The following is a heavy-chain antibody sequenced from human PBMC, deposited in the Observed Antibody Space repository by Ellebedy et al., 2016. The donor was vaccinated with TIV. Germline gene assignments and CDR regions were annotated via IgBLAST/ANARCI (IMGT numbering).Heavy chain of an antibody. CDR3: AKVRSIGALYDAFDI. Sequence: GESLKISCAASGFTVSSSYMNWVRQAPGKGLEWVSGISAGGNTYYADSVKGRFTISRDISKHTLYLQMSSLRAEDTAVYYCAKVRSIGALYDAFDIWGQGTMVTVSS. D-gene: IGHD6-6*01. CDR2: ISAGGNT. J-gene: IGHJ3*02. CDR1: GFTVSSSY. V-gene: IGHV3-53*01.